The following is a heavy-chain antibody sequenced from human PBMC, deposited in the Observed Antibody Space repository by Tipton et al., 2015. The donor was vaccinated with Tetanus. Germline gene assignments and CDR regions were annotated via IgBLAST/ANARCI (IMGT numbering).Heavy chain of an antibody. CDR3: ARDRGDYIYYGMDV. CDR1: GYTFTGYY. J-gene: IGHJ6*02. V-gene: IGHV1-2*02. CDR2: IDPNSGDT. D-gene: IGHD3-22*01. Sequence: QLVQSGAELKKPGASVKVSCTASGYTFTGYYMYWVRQAPGQGLEWVGWIDPNSGDTIYAQNFQCRVTMTRDTSISAVYMELCRLRSDDTAVYYCARDRGDYIYYGMDVWGPGTTVTVSS.